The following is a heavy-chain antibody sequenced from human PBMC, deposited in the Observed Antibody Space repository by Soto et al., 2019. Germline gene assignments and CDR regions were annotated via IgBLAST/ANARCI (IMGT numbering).Heavy chain of an antibody. J-gene: IGHJ4*02. Sequence: PSGTLSPPFPVSGVTLRRGGYFLSWVRPPPGKGLEWIGNIYHTGSTYYTPSLKSRVAISLDKSQNQFSLRLSSLTAADTAVYYCARYRFRGTRWSKFDYWGQGSLVTVSS. CDR2: IYHTGST. CDR1: GVTLRRGGYF. D-gene: IGHD3-16*02. CDR3: ARYRFRGTRWSKFDY. V-gene: IGHV4-31*03.